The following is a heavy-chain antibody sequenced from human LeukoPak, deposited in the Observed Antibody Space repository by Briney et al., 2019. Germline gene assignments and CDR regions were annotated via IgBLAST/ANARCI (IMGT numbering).Heavy chain of an antibody. Sequence: SETLSLTCTVSGGSISSGTYYWRWIRQPAAKGLEWIGRSYSSGSTSYNPSLESRVTISVDTSKDRFSLKLSSVTAADTAVYYCAIHDYGDRDAFDIWGQGTMVTVSS. CDR2: SYSSGST. J-gene: IGHJ3*02. D-gene: IGHD4-17*01. CDR1: GGSISSGTYY. CDR3: AIHDYGDRDAFDI. V-gene: IGHV4-61*02.